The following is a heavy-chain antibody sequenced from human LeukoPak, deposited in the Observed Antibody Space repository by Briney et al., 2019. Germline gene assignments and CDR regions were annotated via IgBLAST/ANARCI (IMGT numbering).Heavy chain of an antibody. CDR2: ISAYNGNT. D-gene: IGHD3-22*01. J-gene: IGHJ5*02. CDR1: GYTFTNYG. CDR3: ARQGMIVGNSDLDWFDP. V-gene: IGHV1-18*01. Sequence: WASVTVSCKASGYTFTNYGISWMRQAPGQGLEWMGWISAYNGNTNYAQKLQGRVTMTIDTSTSTAYMELRSLRSDDTAVYYCARQGMIVGNSDLDWFDPWGQGTLVTVSS.